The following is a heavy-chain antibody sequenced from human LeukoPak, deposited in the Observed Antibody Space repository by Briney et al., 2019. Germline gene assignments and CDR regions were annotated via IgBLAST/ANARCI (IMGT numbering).Heavy chain of an antibody. CDR2: IGIDSGNT. J-gene: IGHJ4*02. D-gene: IGHD1-1*01. CDR1: GFPFIEYS. CDR3: ARDHNYAFDN. V-gene: IGHV3-48*01. Sequence: GGSLRLSCTASGFPFIEYSMNWVRQAPGEGLEWISYIGIDSGNTKYADSVRGRFTISADKAKNSLYLQMNSLRVEDTAVDYCARDHNYAFDNWGQGTLVSVAS.